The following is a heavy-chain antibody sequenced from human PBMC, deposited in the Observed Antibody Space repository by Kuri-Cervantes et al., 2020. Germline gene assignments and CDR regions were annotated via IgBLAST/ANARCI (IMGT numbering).Heavy chain of an antibody. CDR1: GFTLSSHW. Sequence: GGSLRLSCAASGFTLSSHWMSWVRQAPGKGLEWVAVISYDGSNKYYADSVKGRFTISRDNSKNTLYLQMNSLRAEDTAVYYCAKDLLIGYGDYTETYYYYGMDVWGQGTTVTVSS. V-gene: IGHV3-30*18. CDR2: ISYDGSNK. J-gene: IGHJ6*02. D-gene: IGHD4-17*01. CDR3: AKDLLIGYGDYTETYYYYGMDV.